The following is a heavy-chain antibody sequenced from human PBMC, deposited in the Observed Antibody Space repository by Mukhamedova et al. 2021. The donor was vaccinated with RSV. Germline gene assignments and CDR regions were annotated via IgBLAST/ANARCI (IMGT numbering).Heavy chain of an antibody. CDR3: ARQYCSSTSCYFDY. V-gene: IGHV5-51*01. D-gene: IGHD2-2*01. CDR2: IYPGDSDT. Sequence: VRQMPGKGLEWMGIIYPGDSDTRYSPSFQGQVTIPADKSISTAYLQRSSLKASDTAMYYCARQYCSSTSCYFDYWGQGTLVTVS. J-gene: IGHJ4*02.